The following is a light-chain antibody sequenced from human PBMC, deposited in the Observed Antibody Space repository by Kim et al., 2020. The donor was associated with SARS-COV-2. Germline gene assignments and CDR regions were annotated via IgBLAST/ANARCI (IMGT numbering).Light chain of an antibody. Sequence: QPVLTQPPSVSGAPGQMVTISCTGSSSNIGAGYDVHWYQQLPGTAPKLLIYGNSNRPSGVPDRFSGSKSGTSASLAITGLQAEDEADYYCQSYDSSLSGLFGGGTQLTVL. J-gene: IGLJ2*01. CDR1: SSNIGAGYD. CDR3: QSYDSSLSGL. V-gene: IGLV1-40*01. CDR2: GNS.